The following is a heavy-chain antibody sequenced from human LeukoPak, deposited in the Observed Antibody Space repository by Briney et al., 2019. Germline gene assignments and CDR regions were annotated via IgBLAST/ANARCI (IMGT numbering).Heavy chain of an antibody. Sequence: GGSLRLSCAASSFTARINYTSWVPQAPRKGLEWVSGIYSGGSTYYADSGKGRFTISRDNSKSTLYLQMNSLRVEDTAVYYCARGGGYRYVYIDYWGQGTRVTVSS. D-gene: IGHD5-18*01. V-gene: IGHV3-53*01. CDR2: IYSGGST. CDR1: SFTARINY. J-gene: IGHJ4*02. CDR3: ARGGGYRYVYIDY.